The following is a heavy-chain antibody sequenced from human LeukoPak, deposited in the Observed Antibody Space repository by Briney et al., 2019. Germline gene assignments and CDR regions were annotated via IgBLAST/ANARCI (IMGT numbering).Heavy chain of an antibody. CDR3: AKDGYSSIPGFHFEY. Sequence: GGSLRLSCAASGFTFSSYAMSWVRQPPGKGLEWVSGISGSGDNTYYADSVKGRFTISRDNSRKTLYLHLNSLRVEDAAVYYCAKDGYSSIPGFHFEYWGQGTPVTVSS. CDR2: ISGSGDNT. CDR1: GFTFSSYA. V-gene: IGHV3-23*01. D-gene: IGHD6-13*01. J-gene: IGHJ4*02.